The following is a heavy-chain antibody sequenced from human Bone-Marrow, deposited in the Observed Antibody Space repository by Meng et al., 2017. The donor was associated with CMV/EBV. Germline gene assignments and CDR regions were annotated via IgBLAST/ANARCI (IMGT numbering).Heavy chain of an antibody. J-gene: IGHJ4*02. CDR3: ARDYCSSTSCYYYFDY. D-gene: IGHD2-2*01. CDR2: INHSGST. Sequence: SETLSLTCAVYGGSFSGYYWSWIRQPPGKGLEWIGEINHSGSTNYNPSLKSRVTISVDTSKNQFSLKLSSVTAADTAVYYCARDYCSSTSCYYYFDYWGQGTLVTVSS. V-gene: IGHV4-34*01. CDR1: GGSFSGYY.